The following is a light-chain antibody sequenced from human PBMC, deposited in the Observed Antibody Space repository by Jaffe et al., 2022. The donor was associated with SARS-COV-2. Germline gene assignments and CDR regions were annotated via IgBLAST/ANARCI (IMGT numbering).Light chain of an antibody. J-gene: IGKJ1*01. CDR3: QQCHTAPWT. CDR2: WAS. CDR1: QSVLSNSNNKHY. V-gene: IGKV4-1*01. Sequence: DIVMTQSPDSLAVSLGERATINCKSSQSVLSNSNNKHYLAWFQQKPGQPPKLLIYWASTRESGVPDRFSGSGSGTDFTLTISSLQPEDAAIYFCQQCHTAPWTFGQGTKVEL.